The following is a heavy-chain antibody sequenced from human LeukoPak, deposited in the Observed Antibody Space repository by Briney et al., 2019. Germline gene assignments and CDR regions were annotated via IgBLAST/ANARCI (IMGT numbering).Heavy chain of an antibody. CDR2: IYHSGST. D-gene: IGHD3-22*01. CDR1: GGSISSSHW. J-gene: IGHJ3*02. V-gene: IGHV4-4*02. Sequence: PSETLSLTCAVSGGSISSSHWWTWVRQPPGKGLEWIGEIYHSGSTNYNPSLKSRVTISVDKSKNQFSLKLSSVTAADTAVYFCARGPYSYDSSGAFDIWGQGTMVTVSS. CDR3: ARGPYSYDSSGAFDI.